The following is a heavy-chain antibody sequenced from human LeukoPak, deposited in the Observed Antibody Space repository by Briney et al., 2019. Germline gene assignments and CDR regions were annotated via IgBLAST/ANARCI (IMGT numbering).Heavy chain of an antibody. V-gene: IGHV1-18*04. CDR3: ARPQYYYDSSGLYY. D-gene: IGHD3-22*01. J-gene: IGHJ4*02. CDR2: ISAYNGNT. Sequence: ASVKVSCKASGYTFTSYYMHWVRQAPGQGLEWMGWISAYNGNTNYAQKLQGRVTMTTDTSTSTAYMELRSLRSDDTAVYYCARPQYYYDSSGLYYWGQGTLVTVSS. CDR1: GYTFTSYY.